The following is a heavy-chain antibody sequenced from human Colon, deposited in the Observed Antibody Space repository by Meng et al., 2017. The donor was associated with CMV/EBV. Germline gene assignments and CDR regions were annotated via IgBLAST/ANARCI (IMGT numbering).Heavy chain of an antibody. Sequence: GESLKISCAASGFTFRNYAMNWVRQAPGKGLEWVASISSSSRDINYADSVKGRFTISRDNAKNSLYLQMNSLRAEDTAVYYCAKGGWFGTNNFYGMDVWGQGTTVTVSS. V-gene: IGHV3-21*01. CDR2: ISSSSRDI. J-gene: IGHJ6*02. CDR1: GFTFRNYA. D-gene: IGHD3-10*01. CDR3: AKGGWFGTNNFYGMDV.